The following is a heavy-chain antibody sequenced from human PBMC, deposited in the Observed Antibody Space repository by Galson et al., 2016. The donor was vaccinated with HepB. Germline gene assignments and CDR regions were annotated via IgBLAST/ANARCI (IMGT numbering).Heavy chain of an antibody. J-gene: IGHJ4*02. D-gene: IGHD2-8*02. V-gene: IGHV4-59*12. Sequence: TLSLTCTVSGGSISSSFWTWIRQPPGKPLEWTGYISYDGRTNYNPSLNSRVTISADTSNNQFSLRLTSMTAADTAVYYCASRPGGASVYYGVFDYWGQGALVTVSS. CDR2: ISYDGRT. CDR3: ASRPGGASVYYGVFDY. CDR1: GGSISSSF.